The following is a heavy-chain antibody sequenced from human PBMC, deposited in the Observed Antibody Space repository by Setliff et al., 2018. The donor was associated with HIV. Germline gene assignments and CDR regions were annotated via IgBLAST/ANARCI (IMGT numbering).Heavy chain of an antibody. CDR3: AREGGKLWFGELLYAFDI. Sequence: SETLSLTCTVSGDSINTPFWWSWIRQPAGKGLEWIGRVTNTGDTSYNPSLKSRVTISVDTSKNQFSLKLSSVTAADTAVYYCAREGGKLWFGELLYAFDIWGQGTMVTVSS. V-gene: IGHV4-4*07. J-gene: IGHJ3*02. CDR2: VTNTGDT. CDR1: GDSINTPFW. D-gene: IGHD3-10*01.